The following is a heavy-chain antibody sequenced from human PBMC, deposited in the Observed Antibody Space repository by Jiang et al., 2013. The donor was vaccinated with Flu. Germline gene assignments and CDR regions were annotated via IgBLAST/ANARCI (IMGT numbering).Heavy chain of an antibody. CDR2: FDPEDGET. CDR1: GYTLTELS. J-gene: IGHJ5*02. V-gene: IGHV1-24*01. Sequence: CGAEVKKPGASVKVSCKVSGYTLTELSMHWVRQAPGKGLEWMGGFDPEDGETIYAQKFQGRVTMTEDTSTDTAYMELSSLRSEDTAVYYCATIADRYCSGGSCLNWFDPWGQGTLVTVSS. D-gene: IGHD2-15*01. CDR3: ATIADRYCSGGSCLNWFDP.